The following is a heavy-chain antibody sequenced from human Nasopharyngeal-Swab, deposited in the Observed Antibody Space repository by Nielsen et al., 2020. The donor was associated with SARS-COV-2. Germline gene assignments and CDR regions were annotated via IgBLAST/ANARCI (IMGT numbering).Heavy chain of an antibody. Sequence: SETLSLTCTVSGGSISSYYWSWIRQPAGKGLEWIGRIYTSGSTNYNPSLKSRVTMSVDTSKNKFSLQLSSVTAADTAVYYCARKVTIFGVVIPRNWFDPWGHGTLVTFSS. D-gene: IGHD3-3*01. CDR1: GGSISSYY. CDR3: ARKVTIFGVVIPRNWFDP. V-gene: IGHV4-4*07. CDR2: IYTSGST. J-gene: IGHJ5*02.